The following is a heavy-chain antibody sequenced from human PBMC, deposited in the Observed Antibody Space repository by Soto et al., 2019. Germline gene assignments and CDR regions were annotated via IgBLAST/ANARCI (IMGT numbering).Heavy chain of an antibody. D-gene: IGHD3-16*02. CDR3: ARDSSYDYVWGSYRPNWFDP. CDR1: GGTFSSYA. Sequence: ASVKVSCKASGGTFSSYAISWVRQAPGQGLEWMGGIIPIFGTANYAQKFQGRVTITADESTSTAYMELSSLRSEDTAVYYCARDSSYDYVWGSYRPNWFDPWGQGTLVTVSS. CDR2: IIPIFGTA. V-gene: IGHV1-69*13. J-gene: IGHJ5*02.